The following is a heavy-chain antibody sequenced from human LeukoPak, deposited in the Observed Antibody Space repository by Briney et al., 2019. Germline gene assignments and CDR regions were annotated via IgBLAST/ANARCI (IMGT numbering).Heavy chain of an antibody. CDR3: AKWTRTTLFRGDRARFDS. V-gene: IGHV3-23*01. J-gene: IGHJ4*02. CDR2: ISASGGRT. D-gene: IGHD3-10*01. Sequence: GGSLRLSCAASGFIFNDYAMSWVRQVPGKGLECVSVISASGGRTYYADSVKGRFTISRDTSKTTISLQMNSLRVEDSAVYYCAKWTRTTLFRGDRARFDSWGQGTLVTVSS. CDR1: GFIFNDYA.